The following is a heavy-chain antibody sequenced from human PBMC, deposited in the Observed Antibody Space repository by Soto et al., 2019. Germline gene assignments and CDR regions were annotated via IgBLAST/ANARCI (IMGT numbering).Heavy chain of an antibody. Sequence: QVQLVESGGGVVQPGRSLRLSCAASGFTFSSYGMHWVRQAPGKGLEWVAVIWYDGSNKYYADSVKGRFTISRDNSKNTLYLQINSLRAEDTAVYYCARAMYYYDSSGYPLGHYYGMDVWGQGTTVTVSS. CDR1: GFTFSSYG. V-gene: IGHV3-33*01. D-gene: IGHD3-22*01. CDR2: IWYDGSNK. J-gene: IGHJ6*02. CDR3: ARAMYYYDSSGYPLGHYYGMDV.